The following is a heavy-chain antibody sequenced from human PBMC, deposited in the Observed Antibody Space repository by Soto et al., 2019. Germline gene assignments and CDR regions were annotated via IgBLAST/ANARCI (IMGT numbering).Heavy chain of an antibody. Sequence: QVQLVQSGAEVKKPGSSVKVSCTASGGTFSSLTVNWVRQVPGQGLEWMGSIIPIIGLPKYAPSFVTRVTITVDKATRTAYMELSSLRSEDTAVYYCARPGLNDLDADSSAFEIWGQGTMVAVSS. CDR1: GGTFSSLT. J-gene: IGHJ3*02. V-gene: IGHV1-69*02. D-gene: IGHD1-1*01. CDR3: ARPGLNDLDADSSAFEI. CDR2: IIPIIGLP.